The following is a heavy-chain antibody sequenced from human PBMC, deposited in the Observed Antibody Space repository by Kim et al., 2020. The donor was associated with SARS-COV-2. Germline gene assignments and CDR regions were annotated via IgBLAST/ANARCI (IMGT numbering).Heavy chain of an antibody. Sequence: ASVKVSCKASGYTFTGYYMHWVRHAPGQGLEWMGWINPNSGGTNYAQKFQGRVTMTRDTSISTAYMELSRLRSDDTAVYYCARDPRGYSGYGLFDYWGQGTLVTVSS. J-gene: IGHJ4*02. D-gene: IGHD5-12*01. V-gene: IGHV1-2*02. CDR2: INPNSGGT. CDR3: ARDPRGYSGYGLFDY. CDR1: GYTFTGYY.